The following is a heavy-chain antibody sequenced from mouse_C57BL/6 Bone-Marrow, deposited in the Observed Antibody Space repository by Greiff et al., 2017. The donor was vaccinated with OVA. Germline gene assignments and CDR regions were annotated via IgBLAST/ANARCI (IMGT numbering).Heavy chain of an antibody. Sequence: QVQLQQSGAELVRPGASVTPSCKASGYTFTDYEMHRVKQTPVPGLEWIGAIDPETGGTAYNQKFKGQAILTADQSSSTADMALRSLTSEDSAVDYCTRSYSNYGDFDYWGQGTTLTVSS. CDR2: IDPETGGT. V-gene: IGHV1-15*01. CDR1: GYTFTDYE. J-gene: IGHJ2*01. CDR3: TRSYSNYGDFDY. D-gene: IGHD2-5*01.